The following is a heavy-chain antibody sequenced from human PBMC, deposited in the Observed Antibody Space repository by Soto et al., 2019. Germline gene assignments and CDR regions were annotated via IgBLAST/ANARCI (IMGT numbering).Heavy chain of an antibody. CDR2: INHRGST. J-gene: IGHJ4*02. Sequence: TLSLTCAVHGGSFGGYYWYWIRQPPGKGLEWIGEINHRGSTQYNPSLMSRATISVDMSKSQFSLRLTSVTAADTAVYYCATDYGLWTWGQGTPVTVSS. V-gene: IGHV4-34*01. D-gene: IGHD4-17*01. CDR3: ATDYGLWT. CDR1: GGSFGGYY.